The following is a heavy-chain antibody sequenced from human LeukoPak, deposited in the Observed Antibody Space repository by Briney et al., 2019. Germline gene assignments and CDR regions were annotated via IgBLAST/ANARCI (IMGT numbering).Heavy chain of an antibody. D-gene: IGHD2-8*02. CDR1: GFTFSNYA. CDR3: ARNGPGGYYFDF. CDR2: IYAGGYT. J-gene: IGHJ4*02. V-gene: IGHV3-66*01. Sequence: QTGGSLRLSCAASGFTFSNYAMNWVRQAPGKGLEWVSIIYAGGYTYYADSVKDRFTISRDNSKNTLYLQMNSLTAEDTAVYYCARNGPGGYYFDFWGQGTLVTVSS.